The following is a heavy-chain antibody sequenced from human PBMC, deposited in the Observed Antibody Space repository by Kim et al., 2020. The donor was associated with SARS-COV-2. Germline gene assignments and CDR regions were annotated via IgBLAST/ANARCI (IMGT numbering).Heavy chain of an antibody. Sequence: SGPTLVKPTQTLTLTCTFSGFSLFTRGMCVNWIRQTPGKALEWLARIDWDDDQYYNTSLKTRLTISKDTSKTPVVITMNNMDPVDTGPFFCARLRGTGNTCSQSYHYYMAVWGKETTLPVSS. CDR3: ARLRGTGNTCSQSYHYYMAV. V-gene: IGHV2-70*11. D-gene: IGHD1-7*01. CDR1: GFSLFTRGMC. CDR2: IDWDDDQ. J-gene: IGHJ6*03.